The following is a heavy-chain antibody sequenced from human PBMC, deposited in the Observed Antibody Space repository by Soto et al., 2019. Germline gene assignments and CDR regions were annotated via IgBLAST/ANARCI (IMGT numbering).Heavy chain of an antibody. CDR3: AKGKERGFLEWLPFPGYYYYYYMDV. Sequence: GGSLRLSCAASGFTFDDYAMHWVRQAPGKGLEWVSGISWNSGSIGYADSVKGRFTISRDNAKNSLYLQMNSLRAEDTALYYCAKGKERGFLEWLPFPGYYYYYYMDVWGKGTTVTVSS. D-gene: IGHD3-3*01. CDR1: GFTFDDYA. J-gene: IGHJ6*03. V-gene: IGHV3-9*01. CDR2: ISWNSGSI.